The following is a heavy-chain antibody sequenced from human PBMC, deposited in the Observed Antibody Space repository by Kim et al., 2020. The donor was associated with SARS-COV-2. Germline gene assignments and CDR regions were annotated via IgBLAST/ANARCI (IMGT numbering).Heavy chain of an antibody. D-gene: IGHD2-15*01. CDR2: IWYDGSNK. V-gene: IGHV3-33*06. Sequence: GGSLRLSCAASGFTFSSYGMHWVRQAPGKGLEWVAVIWYDGSNKYYADSVKGRFTISRDNSKNTLYLQMNSLRAEDTAVYYCAKDCGGSCYSEDYYYGMDVWGQGTTVTVSS. CDR3: AKDCGGSCYSEDYYYGMDV. CDR1: GFTFSSYG. J-gene: IGHJ6*02.